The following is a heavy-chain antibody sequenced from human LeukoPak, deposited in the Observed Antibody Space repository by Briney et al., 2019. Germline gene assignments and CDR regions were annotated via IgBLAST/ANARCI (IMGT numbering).Heavy chain of an antibody. Sequence: GGSLRLSCAASGFTFSSYGMHWVRQAPGKGLEWVAFIRYDGSNKYYADSVKGRFTISRDNSKNTLYLQMNSLRAEDTAVYYCAKGGEILWFGELLFDYWGQGTLVTVSS. CDR3: AKGGEILWFGELLFDY. V-gene: IGHV3-30*02. D-gene: IGHD3-10*01. CDR1: GFTFSSYG. J-gene: IGHJ4*02. CDR2: IRYDGSNK.